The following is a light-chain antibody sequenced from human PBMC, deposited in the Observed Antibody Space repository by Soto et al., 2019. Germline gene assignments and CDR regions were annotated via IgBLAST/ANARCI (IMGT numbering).Light chain of an antibody. CDR3: QQYNNWPPTWT. J-gene: IGKJ1*01. CDR2: GAS. Sequence: DIVMTQSPATLSVSPGERATLSCRASQTLGSNLAWYQQKPGQAPRLLIYGASTRATGVPARISGSGSGTEFTLTISSLQSEDFAVYYCQQYNNWPPTWTFGQGTKVEV. CDR1: QTLGSN. V-gene: IGKV3-15*01.